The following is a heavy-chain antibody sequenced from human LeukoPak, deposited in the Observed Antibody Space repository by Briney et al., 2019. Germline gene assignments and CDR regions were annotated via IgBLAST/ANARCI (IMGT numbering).Heavy chain of an antibody. Sequence: PGGSLRLSCAASGFTFSSFVMSWARQAPGKGLEWVSGISGSGGSTYHADSVKGRLTISRDNSKNTLYLQMNSLRAEDTAVYYCAKVAKGWIGEEYYFDYWGQGTLVTVSS. V-gene: IGHV3-23*01. J-gene: IGHJ4*02. CDR3: AKVAKGWIGEEYYFDY. D-gene: IGHD3-10*01. CDR2: ISGSGGST. CDR1: GFTFSSFV.